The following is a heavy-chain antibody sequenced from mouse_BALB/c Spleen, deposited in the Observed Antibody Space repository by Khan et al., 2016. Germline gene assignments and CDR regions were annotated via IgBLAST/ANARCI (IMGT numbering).Heavy chain of an antibody. Sequence: EVELVESGGGLVKPGGSLKLSCAASGFTFSDYYMYWVRQTPEKSLEWVATISDGGGYTYYPDSVKGRSTIPRDNAKNNLYLQMSSLKSEDTAMYYCAREGLRRGFAYWGQGTLVTVSA. J-gene: IGHJ3*01. D-gene: IGHD2-4*01. CDR3: AREGLRRGFAY. V-gene: IGHV5-4*02. CDR1: GFTFSDYY. CDR2: ISDGGGYT.